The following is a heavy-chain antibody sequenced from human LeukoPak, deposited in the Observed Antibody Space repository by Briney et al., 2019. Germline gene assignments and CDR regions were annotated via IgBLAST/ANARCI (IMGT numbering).Heavy chain of an antibody. CDR2: TYYRSKWYN. CDR1: GDSVSSNNAT. D-gene: IGHD6-13*01. J-gene: IGHJ5*02. V-gene: IGHV6-1*01. CDR3: ARSLEAEDWFDP. Sequence: SQTLSLTCASAGDSVSSNNATWNWIRQSPSRGLEWLGRTYYRSKWYNDYAVSVKSRITINPDTSKNQFPMQLNSVTPEDTAVCYCARSLEAEDWFDPWGQGTLVTVSS.